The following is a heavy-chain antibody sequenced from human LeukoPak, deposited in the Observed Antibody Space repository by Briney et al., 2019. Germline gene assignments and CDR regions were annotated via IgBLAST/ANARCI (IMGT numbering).Heavy chain of an antibody. V-gene: IGHV1-18*01. CDR3: ARGVYCSGGSCYTYNNWFDP. D-gene: IGHD2-15*01. J-gene: IGHJ5*02. CDR2: ISAYNGNT. CDR1: GYTFTSYG. Sequence: GASVKVSCKASGYTFTSYGISWVRQAPGQGLECMGWISAYNGNTNYAQKLQGRVTMTTDTSTSTAYMELSGLKFEDTAVYYCARGVYCSGGSCYTYNNWFDPWGQGTLVTVSS.